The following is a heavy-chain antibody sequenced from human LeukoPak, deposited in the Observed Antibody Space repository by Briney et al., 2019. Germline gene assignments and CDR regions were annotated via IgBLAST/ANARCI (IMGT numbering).Heavy chain of an antibody. CDR3: ARDRGNSWYFDS. CDR1: GGSISSYY. J-gene: IGHJ4*02. CDR2: IYPSGST. Sequence: SETLSLTCTVSGGSISSYYWSWIRQPAGKGMEWIGCIYPSGSTNYNPSLESRVTMSVDTSKNQFSLKLSSVTAADTAVYYCARDRGNSWYFDSWGQGTLVTVSS. D-gene: IGHD6-13*01. V-gene: IGHV4-4*07.